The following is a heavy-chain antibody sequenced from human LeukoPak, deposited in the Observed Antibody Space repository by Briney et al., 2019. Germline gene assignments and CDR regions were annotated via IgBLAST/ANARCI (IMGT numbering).Heavy chain of an antibody. CDR2: ISSPGGNT. J-gene: IGHJ1*01. CDR3: AKTRNGYTTEYLHH. D-gene: IGHD5-24*01. CDR1: GFILSSFA. V-gene: IGHV3-23*01. Sequence: GGSLRLSCTSSGFILSSFAMRWVRPAPGKGLEWVSSISSPGGNTYYADSVKGRFTISRDNSKNALYLQMNSLRAEDTAVYYCAKTRNGYTTEYLHHWGQGTLVTVSS.